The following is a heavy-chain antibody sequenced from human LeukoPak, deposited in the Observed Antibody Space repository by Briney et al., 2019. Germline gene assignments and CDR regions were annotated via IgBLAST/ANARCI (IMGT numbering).Heavy chain of an antibody. CDR1: GYTFTSYY. Sequence: ASVKVSCKASGYTFTSYYMHWVRQAPGQGLEWMGIINPSGGSTGYAQKFQGRVTMTRDTSTSTVYMELSSLRSEDTAVYYCARPCCYYDSSGYFDYWGQGTLVTVSS. D-gene: IGHD3-22*01. V-gene: IGHV1-46*01. J-gene: IGHJ4*02. CDR3: ARPCCYYDSSGYFDY. CDR2: INPSGGST.